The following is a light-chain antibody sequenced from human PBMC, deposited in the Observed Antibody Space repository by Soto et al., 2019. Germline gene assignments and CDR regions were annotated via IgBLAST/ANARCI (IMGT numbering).Light chain of an antibody. CDR1: QSISYN. Sequence: EIVLTQSPATLSLSPGERATLSCRASQSISYNLAWYQQKPGQAPRLLIYDASNRATGVPARFSGSGSGTDVTLSISSLEPEDFAVYYCQQRGDWPLYTFGQGSRLEIK. J-gene: IGKJ2*01. CDR2: DAS. CDR3: QQRGDWPLYT. V-gene: IGKV3-11*01.